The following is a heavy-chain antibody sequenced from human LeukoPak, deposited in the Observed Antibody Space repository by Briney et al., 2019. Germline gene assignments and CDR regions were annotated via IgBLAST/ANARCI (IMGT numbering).Heavy chain of an antibody. CDR3: ARERPGSTDYFDY. D-gene: IGHD1-14*01. J-gene: IGHJ4*02. CDR2: INPNSGNT. V-gene: IGHV1-8*01. Sequence: ASVKVSCKASGYTFTSYDINWVRQATGQGLEWMGWINPNSGNTGYAQKFQGRVTMTRNTSISTAYMELSSLRSEDTAVYYCARERPGSTDYFDYWGQGTLVTVSS. CDR1: GYTFTSYD.